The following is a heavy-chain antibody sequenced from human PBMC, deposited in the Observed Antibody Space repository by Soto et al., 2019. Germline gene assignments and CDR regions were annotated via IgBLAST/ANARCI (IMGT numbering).Heavy chain of an antibody. V-gene: IGHV3-7*03. CDR1: GFTFTDFY. J-gene: IGHJ4*02. Sequence: EVQLVQSGGGLVQPGGSLRLSCVGSGFTFTDFYMNWVRQAPGKGLEWVANIRPDGTETNYVESVRGRFTTSRDHAKNSLFPQINSLRGDDMALYYSAGWGGPDYNYWGQGILVTVSS. D-gene: IGHD4-4*01. CDR2: IRPDGTET. CDR3: AGWGGPDYNY.